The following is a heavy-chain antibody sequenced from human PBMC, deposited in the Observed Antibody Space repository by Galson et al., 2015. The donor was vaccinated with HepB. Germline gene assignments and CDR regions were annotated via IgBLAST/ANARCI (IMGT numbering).Heavy chain of an antibody. Sequence: SVKVSCKASGGTFSNYAFSWVRQAPGQGLEWMGRIIPLLGTANYAQKFQGRVTITADKFTSTAYMELSSLRSEDTAVYYCARDALRPLLTTIRGAGYYFDYWGQGTLVTVSS. CDR1: GGTFSNYA. J-gene: IGHJ4*02. CDR2: IIPLLGTA. CDR3: ARDALRPLLTTIRGAGYYFDY. V-gene: IGHV1-69*04. D-gene: IGHD3-10*01.